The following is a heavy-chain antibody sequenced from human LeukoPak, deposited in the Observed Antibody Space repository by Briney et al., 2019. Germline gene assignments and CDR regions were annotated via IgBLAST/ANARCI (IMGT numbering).Heavy chain of an antibody. CDR1: GFTFKNYV. D-gene: IGHD3-10*01. Sequence: GGSLRLSCTASGFTFKNYVMSWVRQAPGKGLEWVSAIAGSGDSAYYADSEKGRFTISRDNAKNSLYLQMNSLRAEDTAVYYCARGGLGELVDYWGQGTLVTVSS. V-gene: IGHV3-23*01. CDR2: IAGSGDSA. CDR3: ARGGLGELVDY. J-gene: IGHJ4*02.